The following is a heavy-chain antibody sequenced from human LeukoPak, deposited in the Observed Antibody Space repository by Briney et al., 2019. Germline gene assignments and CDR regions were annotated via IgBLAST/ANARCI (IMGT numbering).Heavy chain of an antibody. CDR3: ARETRDSNWNSVAYLDH. D-gene: IGHD1-7*01. V-gene: IGHV1-69*08. J-gene: IGHJ4*02. Sequence: SVKVSCKASGGTFSGNSITWVRQAPGQRLEWMGRFIPILNTTNYAQDFQGRVTLTADKSTSTAYMELMSLGSEDTVVYYCARETRDSNWNSVAYLDHWGQGTLVTVSS. CDR1: GGTFSGNS. CDR2: FIPILNTT.